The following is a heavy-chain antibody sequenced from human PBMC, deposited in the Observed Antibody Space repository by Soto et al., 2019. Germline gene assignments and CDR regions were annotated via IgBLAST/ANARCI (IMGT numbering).Heavy chain of an antibody. D-gene: IGHD4-4*01. Sequence: GGSLRLSCAASGFTFSSYWMSWVRQAPGKGLEWVANIKQDGSEKYYVDSVKGRFTMSRDNAKNSLYLQMNSLRAEDTAVYYCAIDLTVTTSTRHYYYYGLDVWGQGTTVTVSS. CDR3: AIDLTVTTSTRHYYYYGLDV. CDR2: IKQDGSEK. CDR1: GFTFSSYW. V-gene: IGHV3-7*01. J-gene: IGHJ6*02.